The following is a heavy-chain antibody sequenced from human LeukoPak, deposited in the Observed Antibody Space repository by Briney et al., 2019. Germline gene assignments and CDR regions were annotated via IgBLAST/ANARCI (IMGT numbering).Heavy chain of an antibody. D-gene: IGHD3-22*01. J-gene: IGHJ4*02. CDR3: AKDPKITMIANGDY. CDR2: INDDGRTT. CDR1: GFTFSYYW. Sequence: GGSLRLSCAASGFTFSYYWMHWVRQAPGEGLVWVSRINDDGRTTTYADSVKGRITISRDNAKNTLYLQMNSLRAEDTAVYYCAKDPKITMIANGDYWGQGTLVTVSS. V-gene: IGHV3-74*03.